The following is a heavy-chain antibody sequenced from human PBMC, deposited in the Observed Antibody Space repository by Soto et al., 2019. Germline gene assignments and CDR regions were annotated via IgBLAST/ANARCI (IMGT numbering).Heavy chain of an antibody. CDR3: AHRPGYSSSWYVWLNYEGPYYFDY. CDR2: IYWYDDK. J-gene: IGHJ4*02. V-gene: IGHV2-5*01. Sequence: QITLKESGPTLVKPTQTLTLTCTFSGFSLSTSGVGVGWIRQPPGKALEWLALIYWYDDKRYSPSLKSRLTSTQTTSTNQVVLTMTNMDPVDTATSYCAHRPGYSSSWYVWLNYEGPYYFDYWGPGTLVTVSS. CDR1: GFSLSTSGVG. D-gene: IGHD6-13*01.